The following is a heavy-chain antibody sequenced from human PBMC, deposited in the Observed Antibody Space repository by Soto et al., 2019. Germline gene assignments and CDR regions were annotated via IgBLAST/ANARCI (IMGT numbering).Heavy chain of an antibody. V-gene: IGHV3-33*01. Sequence: GGSLRLSCAASGFTFSSYGMHWVRQAPGKGLEWVAVIWFDGSNKYYADSVKGRFTISRDNSKNTLYLQMNSLRAEDTAVYYCATGDTAMDVYYYYGMDVWGQGTTVTVSS. CDR3: ATGDTAMDVYYYYGMDV. CDR1: GFTFSSYG. CDR2: IWFDGSNK. D-gene: IGHD5-18*01. J-gene: IGHJ6*02.